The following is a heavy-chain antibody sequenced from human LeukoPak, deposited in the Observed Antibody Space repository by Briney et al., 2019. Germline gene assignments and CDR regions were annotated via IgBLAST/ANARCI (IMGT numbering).Heavy chain of an antibody. CDR2: ISWHVGRI. Sequence: PGWSLRLSCAASGFIYDDYAMHWVRQAPGKGLEGVSVISWHVGRIGDAAYVKRRFTSSGDNAKNSLYLQMNSLRAEDTALYYCAKDKRDGSYPIWGWFDPWGQGTLVTVSS. CDR1: GFIYDDYA. V-gene: IGHV3-9*01. J-gene: IGHJ5*02. CDR3: AKDKRDGSYPIWGWFDP. D-gene: IGHD1-26*01.